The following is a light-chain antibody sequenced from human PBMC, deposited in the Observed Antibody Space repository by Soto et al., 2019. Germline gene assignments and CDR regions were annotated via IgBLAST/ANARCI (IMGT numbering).Light chain of an antibody. J-gene: IGKJ1*01. CDR3: QQYGSSTWT. V-gene: IGKV3-20*01. CDR2: GAS. CDR1: QSVSSSY. Sequence: EIVLTQSPGTLSLSPVERATLSCRASQSVSSSYLAWYQQKPGQAPRLLIYGASSRATGIPDRFSGSGSGADLTLHNSKPEAGGFAVSYCQQYGSSTWTFGQGTKVEIK.